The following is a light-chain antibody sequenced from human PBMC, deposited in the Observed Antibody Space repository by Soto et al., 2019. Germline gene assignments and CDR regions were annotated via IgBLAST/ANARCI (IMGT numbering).Light chain of an antibody. V-gene: IGKV1-8*01. CDR2: AAS. J-gene: IGKJ1*01. CDR1: QGVSSY. CDR3: QQYDGYPQT. Sequence: AIRMTQSPSSFSASTGDRVTITCRASQGVSSYLAWYQQKPGKAPKLLIYAASTLQNGVPSRFSGSGSGPDFTLTTSCLQSEDFATYYCQQYDGYPQTCGQGTKVEIK.